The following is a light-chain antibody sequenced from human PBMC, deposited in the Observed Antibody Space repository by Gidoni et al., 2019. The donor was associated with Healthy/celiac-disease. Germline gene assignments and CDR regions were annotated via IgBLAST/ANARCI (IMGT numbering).Light chain of an antibody. J-gene: IGKJ4*01. CDR1: QDISNY. CDR2: DAS. Sequence: DIQMTQSPSSLSASVGDRVTITCQASQDISNYLNWYQQKPGKAPKLLIYDASNLKTGVPSRFSGSGSGTDFTFTISSLQPEDIATYYCQQYDNPSFGGGTKVEIK. CDR3: QQYDNPS. V-gene: IGKV1-33*01.